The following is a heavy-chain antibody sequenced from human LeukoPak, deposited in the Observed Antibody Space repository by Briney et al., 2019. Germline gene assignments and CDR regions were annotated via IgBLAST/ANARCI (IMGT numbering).Heavy chain of an antibody. CDR1: GGSISSGSYY. CDR3: ARSGRAIYYYDSSGYSRFDY. Sequence: SSQTLSLTCTVSGGSISSGSYYWSWIRQPAGKGLEWIGRIYTSGSTNYNPSLQSRVTISVDTSKNQFSLKLSSVTAADTAVYYWARSGRAIYYYDSSGYSRFDYWGQGTLVTVSS. CDR2: IYTSGST. V-gene: IGHV4-61*02. J-gene: IGHJ4*02. D-gene: IGHD3-22*01.